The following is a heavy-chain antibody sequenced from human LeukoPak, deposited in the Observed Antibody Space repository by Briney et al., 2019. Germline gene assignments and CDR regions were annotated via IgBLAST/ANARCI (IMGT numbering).Heavy chain of an antibody. J-gene: IGHJ4*02. V-gene: IGHV4-39*01. Sequence: SETLSLTCTVSGGSLSSSSYYWGWIRQPPGKGLEWIGSIYYSGRTYYNPSLKSRVTIYVDTSKNLFSPKLSSVTAADTAVYYCALSTYYYDSSGYYLYYFDYWGQGTLVTVSS. D-gene: IGHD3-22*01. CDR2: IYYSGRT. CDR1: GGSLSSSSYY. CDR3: ALSTYYYDSSGYYLYYFDY.